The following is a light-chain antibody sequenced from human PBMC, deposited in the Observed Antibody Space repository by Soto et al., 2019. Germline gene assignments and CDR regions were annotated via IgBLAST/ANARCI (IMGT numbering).Light chain of an antibody. CDR3: PQPGVSPYT. V-gene: IGKV3-20*01. Sequence: EIVLTQSPVTLSLSPGESATLSCRASQSVNNNYLSWYQQKPGQAPRLLIYGASSRSTGIPDRFSASGSGTDFTLSISRLEPEDFAVYYCPQPGVSPYTFGQGSKLEMK. J-gene: IGKJ2*01. CDR2: GAS. CDR1: QSVNNNY.